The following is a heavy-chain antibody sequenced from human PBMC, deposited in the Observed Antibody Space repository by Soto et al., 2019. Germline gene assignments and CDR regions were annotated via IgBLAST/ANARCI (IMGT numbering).Heavy chain of an antibody. CDR1: GFILSNYT. J-gene: IGHJ3*01. CDR2: ISWSSTYI. D-gene: IGHD2-15*01. CDR3: ARDRCSGGSCYRTYAFDR. V-gene: IGHV3-21*06. Sequence: EVQLVESGGGLVKPGGSLRLSCAGSGFILSNYTMNWVRQAPGKGLEWVSSISWSSTYIYYADSVKGRFTISRDNAKNSLYLQMNSLRVDDTAVYYCARDRCSGGSCYRTYAFDRWGRGTLVTVSS.